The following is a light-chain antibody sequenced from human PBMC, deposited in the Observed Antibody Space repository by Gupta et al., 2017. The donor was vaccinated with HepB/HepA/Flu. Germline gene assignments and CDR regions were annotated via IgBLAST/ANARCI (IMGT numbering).Light chain of an antibody. Sequence: IVMTPSPATLSVSPGERATLPCRARQSVSRNLDWYEKKPSHAPRLLIYGASTMAMGSNASCSGSGAGTECNITISSRQSEDFEVYYCQQENNWPTVFTFGHGTKVDIK. J-gene: IGKJ3*01. CDR2: GAS. V-gene: IGKV3-15*01. CDR3: QQENNWPTVFT. CDR1: QSVSRN.